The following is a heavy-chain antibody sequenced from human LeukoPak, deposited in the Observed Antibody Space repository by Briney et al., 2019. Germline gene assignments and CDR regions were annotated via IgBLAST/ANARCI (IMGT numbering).Heavy chain of an antibody. CDR2: ISGSGGST. Sequence: PGGSLRLSCAASGFTFSSYAMSWVRLAPGKGLEWVSAISGSGGSTYYADSVKGRFTISRDNSKNTLYLQMNSLRAEDTAVYYCAKDLRGPYYDFWSEYWGQGTLVTVSS. D-gene: IGHD3-3*01. CDR1: GFTFSSYA. V-gene: IGHV3-23*01. J-gene: IGHJ4*02. CDR3: AKDLRGPYYDFWSEY.